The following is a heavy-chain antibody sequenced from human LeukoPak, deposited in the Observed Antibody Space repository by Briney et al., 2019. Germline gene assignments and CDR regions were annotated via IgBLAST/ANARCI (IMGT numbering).Heavy chain of an antibody. CDR1: GGSISSYY. CDR2: IYTSGST. J-gene: IGHJ4*02. D-gene: IGHD3-22*01. V-gene: IGHV4-4*07. Sequence: SETLSLTCTVSGGSISSYYWSWIGQPAGKGLEWIGRIYTSGSTNYNPSLKSRVTMSVDTSKNQFSLKLSSVTAADTAVYYCARDQYYYDSSGYLFDYWGQGTLVTVSS. CDR3: ARDQYYYDSSGYLFDY.